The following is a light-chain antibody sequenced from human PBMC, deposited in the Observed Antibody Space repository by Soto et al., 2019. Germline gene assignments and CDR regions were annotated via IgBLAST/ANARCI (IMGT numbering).Light chain of an antibody. Sequence: QSALTQPASVSGSPGQTITISCTGTSSDVGYYNYVSWYQQHPGEAPKLMIYDVVNRPSGVSNRFSGSKSGNTASLTISGLQAEDEADYYCNSFTTSSPVVFGGGTKLTVL. CDR1: SSDVGYYNY. CDR3: NSFTTSSPVV. V-gene: IGLV2-14*03. CDR2: DVV. J-gene: IGLJ3*02.